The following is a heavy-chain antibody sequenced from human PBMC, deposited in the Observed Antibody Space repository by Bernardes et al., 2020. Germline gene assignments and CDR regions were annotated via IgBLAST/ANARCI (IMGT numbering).Heavy chain of an antibody. Sequence: SETLSLTCTVSGGSIRSYYWSWIRQPPGQGLAWIGYIYYSGSTHYNPSLKSRVTISVDTSKNQFSLKLSSVTAADTAVFYCAGGGWGDYDYYGMDVWGKGTTVTGSS. D-gene: IGHD3-16*01. CDR1: GGSIRSYY. CDR2: IYYSGST. CDR3: AGGGWGDYDYYGMDV. V-gene: IGHV4-59*01. J-gene: IGHJ6*04.